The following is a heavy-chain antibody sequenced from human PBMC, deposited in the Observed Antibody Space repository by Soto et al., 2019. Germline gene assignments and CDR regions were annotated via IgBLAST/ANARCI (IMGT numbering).Heavy chain of an antibody. CDR2: ISAYNGNT. CDR3: ALYCSSTSCFPPAAIYGMDV. J-gene: IGHJ6*02. CDR1: GYTFTSYG. V-gene: IGHV1-18*01. Sequence: ASVKVSCKASGYTFTSYGISWVRQAPGQGLEWMGWISAYNGNTNYAQKLQGRVTMTTDTSTSTAYMELRSLRPDDTAVYYCALYCSSTSCFPPAAIYGMDVWGQGTTVTVSS. D-gene: IGHD2-2*01.